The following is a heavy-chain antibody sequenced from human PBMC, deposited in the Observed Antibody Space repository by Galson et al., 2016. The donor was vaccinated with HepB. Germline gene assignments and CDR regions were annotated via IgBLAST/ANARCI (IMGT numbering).Heavy chain of an antibody. D-gene: IGHD5-12*01. CDR2: IRSNTYGGAT. V-gene: IGHV3-49*03. CDR3: SRGPSWLHYFDY. J-gene: IGHJ4*02. CDR1: GFIFDDYA. Sequence: SLRLSCAAFGFIFDDYAMTWFRQAPGKGLERVGFIRSNTYGGATEYAASVKGRFFISRDDSSSVAYLQMNSLKNEDTAVYYCSRGPSWLHYFDYWGRGALVTVSS.